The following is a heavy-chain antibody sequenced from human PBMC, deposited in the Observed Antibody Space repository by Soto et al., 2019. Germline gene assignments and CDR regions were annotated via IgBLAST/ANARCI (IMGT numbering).Heavy chain of an antibody. J-gene: IGHJ6*02. Sequence: ASVKVSCKASGYTFTGYYMHWVRQAPGQWLEWMGWINPNSGGTNYAQKFQGRVTMTRDTSISTAYMELSRLRSDDTAVYYCAREVATIRAYGMDVWGQGTTVTVSS. CDR3: AREVATIRAYGMDV. CDR2: INPNSGGT. V-gene: IGHV1-2*02. D-gene: IGHD5-12*01. CDR1: GYTFTGYY.